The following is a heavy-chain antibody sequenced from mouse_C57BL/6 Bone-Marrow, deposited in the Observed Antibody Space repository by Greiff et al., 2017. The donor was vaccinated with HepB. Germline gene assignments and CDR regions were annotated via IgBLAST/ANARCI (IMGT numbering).Heavy chain of an antibody. CDR3: ARRGTSLYFDY. V-gene: IGHV1-64*01. J-gene: IGHJ2*01. Sequence: VQLQQPGAELVKPGASVKLSCKASGYTFTSYWMHWVKQRPGQGLEWIGMIHPNSGSTNYNEKFKSKATLTVDKSSSTAYMQLSSLTSEDSAVYYCARRGTSLYFDYWGQGTTLTVSS. CDR2: IHPNSGST. CDR1: GYTFTSYW.